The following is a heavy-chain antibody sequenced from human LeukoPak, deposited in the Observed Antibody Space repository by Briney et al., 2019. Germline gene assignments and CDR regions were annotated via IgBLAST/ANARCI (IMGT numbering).Heavy chain of an antibody. J-gene: IGHJ4*02. Sequence: PGRSLRLSCAASGFTFSSYAMSWVRQAPGKGLEWVSAISGSGGSTYYADSVKGRFTISRDNSKNTLYLQMNSLRAEDTAVYYCAKDSRLGILLWFGEPPDYWGQGTLVTVSS. CDR1: GFTFSSYA. V-gene: IGHV3-23*01. CDR3: AKDSRLGILLWFGEPPDY. D-gene: IGHD3-10*01. CDR2: ISGSGGST.